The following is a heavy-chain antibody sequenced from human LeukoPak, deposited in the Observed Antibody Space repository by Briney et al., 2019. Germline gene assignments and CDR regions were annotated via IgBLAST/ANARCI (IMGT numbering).Heavy chain of an antibody. CDR3: ARDPNGDYIGAFDM. V-gene: IGHV3-11*01. Sequence: GGSLRLSCAASGFTFSDYYMSWIRQAPGKGLEWVSYISSSGSTIYYADSVKGRFTISRDNSKYTLFLQMNSLRAEDTAVYYCARDPNGDYIGAFDMWGPGTMVTVSS. D-gene: IGHD4-17*01. CDR1: GFTFSDYY. J-gene: IGHJ3*02. CDR2: ISSSGSTI.